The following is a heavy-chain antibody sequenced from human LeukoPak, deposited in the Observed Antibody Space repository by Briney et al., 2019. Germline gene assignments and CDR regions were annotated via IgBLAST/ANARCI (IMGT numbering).Heavy chain of an antibody. Sequence: PGGSLRLSCAASGFTFSSYGIHWVRQGPGKGLEWVSLISYDGRDKRYADSVKGRFTISRDNSKNTLYLQMNSLRAEDTAVYFCAKDYSPGDDYYYGMDVWGQGTTVTVS. J-gene: IGHJ6*02. CDR2: ISYDGRDK. D-gene: IGHD7-27*01. V-gene: IGHV3-30*18. CDR3: AKDYSPGDDYYYGMDV. CDR1: GFTFSSYG.